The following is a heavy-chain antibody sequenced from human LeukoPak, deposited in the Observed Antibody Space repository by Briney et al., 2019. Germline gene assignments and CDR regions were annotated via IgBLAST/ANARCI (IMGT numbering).Heavy chain of an antibody. D-gene: IGHD4-17*01. CDR3: ARERSTVTTGLFGY. Sequence: GASVKVSCKASGDTFTGYYMHWVRQAPGQGLEWMGWINPNSGGTNYAQKFQGRVTMTRDTSISTAYMELSRLRSDDTAVYYCARERSTVTTGLFGYWGQGTLVTVSS. CDR2: INPNSGGT. CDR1: GDTFTGYY. J-gene: IGHJ4*02. V-gene: IGHV1-2*02.